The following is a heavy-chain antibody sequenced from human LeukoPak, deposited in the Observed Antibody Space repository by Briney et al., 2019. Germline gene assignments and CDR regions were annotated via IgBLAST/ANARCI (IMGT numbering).Heavy chain of an antibody. J-gene: IGHJ5*02. D-gene: IGHD6-19*01. CDR3: ARGGWLENWFDP. Sequence: SETLSLTCAVYGGSFSGYYWSWIRQPPGKGLEWIGEINHSGSTNYNPSLKSRVTISVDTSKNQFSLKLSSVTAADTAVYYCARGGWLENWFDPWGQGTLVTVSS. V-gene: IGHV4-34*01. CDR1: GGSFSGYY. CDR2: INHSGST.